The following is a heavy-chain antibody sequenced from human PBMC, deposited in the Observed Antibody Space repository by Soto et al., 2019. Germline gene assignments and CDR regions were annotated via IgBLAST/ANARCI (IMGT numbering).Heavy chain of an antibody. CDR3: ANPGIGYCTNGVCYLFDY. CDR2: ISGSGGST. Sequence: GGSLRLSCAASGFTFSSYAMSWVRQAPGKGLEWVSAISGSGGSTYYADSVKGRFTISRDNSKNTLYLQMNSLRAEDTAVYYCANPGIGYCTNGVCYLFDYWGQGTLVTVSS. V-gene: IGHV3-23*01. CDR1: GFTFSSYA. D-gene: IGHD2-8*01. J-gene: IGHJ4*02.